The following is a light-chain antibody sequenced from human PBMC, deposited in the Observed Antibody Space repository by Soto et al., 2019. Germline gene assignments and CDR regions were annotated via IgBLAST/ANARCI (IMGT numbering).Light chain of an antibody. V-gene: IGLV1-44*01. J-gene: IGLJ3*02. Sequence: QSVLTQPPSASGTPGQRVTISCSGSSSNIGSNPVNWYQQLPGTAPTLLIYSNNQRPSGVPDRFSGSKSGTSASLAVNGLQSEDEADYYCVAWDDSLNGPLFGGGTKLTVL. CDR3: VAWDDSLNGPL. CDR2: SNN. CDR1: SSNIGSNP.